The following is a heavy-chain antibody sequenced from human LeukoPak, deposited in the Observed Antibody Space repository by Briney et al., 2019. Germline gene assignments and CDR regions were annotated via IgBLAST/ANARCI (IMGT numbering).Heavy chain of an antibody. V-gene: IGHV1-18*01. CDR2: ISAYNGNT. CDR3: ARSGTVTLYYFDY. D-gene: IGHD4-11*01. CDR1: GYTFTSYG. Sequence: ASLKLSCKASGYTFTSYGISWVRQAPGQGLEWMGWISAYNGNTNYAQTLQGRLTMTTDTSTSTAYMELRSLRSDDTAVYYCARSGTVTLYYFDYWGQGTLVTVSS. J-gene: IGHJ4*02.